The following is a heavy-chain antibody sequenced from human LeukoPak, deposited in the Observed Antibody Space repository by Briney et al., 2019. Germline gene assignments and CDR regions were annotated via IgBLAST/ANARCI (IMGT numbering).Heavy chain of an antibody. CDR1: GFIFSKYW. J-gene: IGHJ6*02. V-gene: IGHV3-7*01. CDR2: IRHDGIRQ. CDR3: ARDKYYYGSGSNNYYYYGMDV. D-gene: IGHD3-10*01. Sequence: GGSLGLSCAGSGFIFSKYWMTWVRQAPGRGLEWVANIRHDGIRQNYLDSVEGRFSISRDNAQNSLYLQMNSLRAEDTAVYYCARDKYYYGSGSNNYYYYGMDVWGQGTTVTVSS.